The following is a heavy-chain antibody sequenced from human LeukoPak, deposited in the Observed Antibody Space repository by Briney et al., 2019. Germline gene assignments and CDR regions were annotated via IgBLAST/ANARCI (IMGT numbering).Heavy chain of an antibody. CDR1: GFSLNTRGMC. Sequence: ESGPVLVKPTQTLTLTCTFSGFSLNTRGMCVSWIRQPPGKALGWLAHLDWDEDKFYSTSLKTRLTISKDTSKNQVVLTMTNMDPVDTATYYCARIREGYGSGTYYPGHFDLWGRGTLVTVSS. D-gene: IGHD3-10*01. CDR2: LDWDEDK. J-gene: IGHJ2*01. V-gene: IGHV2-70*16. CDR3: ARIREGYGSGTYYPGHFDL.